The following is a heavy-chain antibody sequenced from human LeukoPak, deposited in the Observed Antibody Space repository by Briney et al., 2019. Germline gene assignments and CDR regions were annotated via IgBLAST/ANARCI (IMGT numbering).Heavy chain of an antibody. V-gene: IGHV1-2*06. J-gene: IGHJ4*02. Sequence: VASVKVSCKASGYSLSDYYMHWVRQARGQGLEWMGRIHPNSGSTNCAQNFQGRVTMTRDTSISTAYMELTRLRYDDTAVYYCARPHSSSFYVVDYWGQGTLVTVSS. CDR3: ARPHSSSFYVVDY. CDR1: GYSLSDYY. CDR2: IHPNSGST. D-gene: IGHD6-13*01.